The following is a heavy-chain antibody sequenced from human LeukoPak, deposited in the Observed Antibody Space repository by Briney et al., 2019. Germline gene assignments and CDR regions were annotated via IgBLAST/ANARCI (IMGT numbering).Heavy chain of an antibody. J-gene: IGHJ4*02. D-gene: IGHD3-10*01. Sequence: GGSLRLSCAASGFSVSSDYMSWVRQAPGKGLEYVSNLYSGTNTYYADSVKGRFTISRDNAKNTLYLQMNSLRVDDTAVYYCAKDLHFGSADYWGQGTLVTVSS. CDR2: LYSGTNT. CDR1: GFSVSSDY. CDR3: AKDLHFGSADY. V-gene: IGHV3-53*01.